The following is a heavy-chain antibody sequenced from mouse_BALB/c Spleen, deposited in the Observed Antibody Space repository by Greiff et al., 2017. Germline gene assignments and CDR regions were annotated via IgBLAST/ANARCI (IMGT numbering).Heavy chain of an antibody. CDR1: GYTFTSYW. CDR2: IYPGDGDT. V-gene: IGHV1-87*01. D-gene: IGHD4-1*01. CDR3: ARLGYFDY. Sequence: QVQLQPSGAELARPGASVKLSCKASGYTFTSYWMQWVKQRPGQGLEWIGAIYPGDGDTRYTQKFKGKATLTADKSSSTAYMQLSSLASEDSAVYYCARLGYFDYWGQGTTLTVSS. J-gene: IGHJ2*01.